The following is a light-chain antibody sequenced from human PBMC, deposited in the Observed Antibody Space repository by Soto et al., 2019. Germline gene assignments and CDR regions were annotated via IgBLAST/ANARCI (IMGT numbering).Light chain of an antibody. CDR2: AAS. CDR1: QSVSSN. V-gene: IGKV3-15*01. J-gene: IGKJ1*01. CDR3: QQYNNWPPWT. Sequence: EIVMTQSPATLSVSPGERATLSCRASQSVSSNLAWYQQKPGQAPRLLIYAASTRATGIPVRFSGSGSGTEFTLTISSLQSEDFAVYYFQQYNNWPPWTFGQGTKVEIK.